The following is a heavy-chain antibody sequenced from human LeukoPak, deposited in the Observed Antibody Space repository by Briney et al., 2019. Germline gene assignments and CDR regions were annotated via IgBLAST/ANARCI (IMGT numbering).Heavy chain of an antibody. CDR3: ARQVRLGGHYYFDY. Sequence: SETLSLTCTVSGGSISSSSYYWGWIRQPPGKGPEWIGSIYYSGSTYYNPSLKSRVTISVDTSKNQFSLKLSSVTAADTAVYYCARQVRLGGHYYFDYWGQGTLVTVSS. J-gene: IGHJ4*02. V-gene: IGHV4-39*01. D-gene: IGHD6-19*01. CDR2: IYYSGST. CDR1: GGSISSSSYY.